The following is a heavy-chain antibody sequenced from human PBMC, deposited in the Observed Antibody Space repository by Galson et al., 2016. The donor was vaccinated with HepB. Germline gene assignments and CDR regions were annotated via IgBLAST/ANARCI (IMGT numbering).Heavy chain of an antibody. Sequence: SLRLSCAASGFTFSVYGMHWLRQAPGKGLEWVAVIWDDGTNEKYADSVKGRFTISRDHSRNTLYLQLNSLRVEDTAVYYCAGGLGATPLLDYWGQGARVSVAS. J-gene: IGHJ4*02. CDR1: GFTFSVYG. CDR2: IWDDGTNE. CDR3: AGGLGATPLLDY. V-gene: IGHV3-33*01. D-gene: IGHD1-26*01.